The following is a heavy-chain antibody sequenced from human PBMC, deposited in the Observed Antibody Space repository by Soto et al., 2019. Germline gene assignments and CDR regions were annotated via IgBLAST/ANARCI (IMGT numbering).Heavy chain of an antibody. CDR2: ISYDGSNK. J-gene: IGHJ6*02. CDR1: GFTFSSYA. V-gene: IGHV3-30-3*01. Sequence: GGSLRLSCAASGFTFSSYAMHWVRQAPGKGLEWVAVISYDGSNKYYADSVKGRFTISRDNSKNTLYLQMNSLRAEDTAVYYCARDKRHFRSYYDSSGYYWRRTGYYYYGMDVWGQGTTVTVSS. D-gene: IGHD3-22*01. CDR3: ARDKRHFRSYYDSSGYYWRRTGYYYYGMDV.